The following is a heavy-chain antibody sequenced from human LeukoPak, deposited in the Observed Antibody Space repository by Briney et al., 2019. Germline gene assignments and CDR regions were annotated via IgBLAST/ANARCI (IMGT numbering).Heavy chain of an antibody. CDR2: ISWNSGSI. D-gene: IGHD5-18*01. CDR1: GFTFDDYA. V-gene: IGHV3-9*01. J-gene: IGHJ4*02. Sequence: GGSLRLSCAASGFTFDDYAMHWVRQAPGKGLEWVSGISWNSGSIGYADSVKGRFTISRDNAKNSLYLQMNSLRAEDTALYYCAKVGYSYGYWFDYWGQGTLVTVSS. CDR3: AKVGYSYGYWFDY.